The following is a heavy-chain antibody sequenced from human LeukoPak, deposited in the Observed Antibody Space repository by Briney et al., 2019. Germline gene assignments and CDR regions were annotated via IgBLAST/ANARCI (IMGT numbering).Heavy chain of an antibody. Sequence: PGGSLRLSCAASGFIVSSNYMSWVRQAPGKGLEWVSVIYSGGSTYYADSVKGRFTISRDNSKNTLYLQMNSLRAEDTAVYYCARGMATITLSFDYWGQGTLVTVSS. CDR3: ARGMATITLSFDY. CDR1: GFIVSSNY. D-gene: IGHD5-24*01. CDR2: IYSGGST. J-gene: IGHJ4*02. V-gene: IGHV3-53*01.